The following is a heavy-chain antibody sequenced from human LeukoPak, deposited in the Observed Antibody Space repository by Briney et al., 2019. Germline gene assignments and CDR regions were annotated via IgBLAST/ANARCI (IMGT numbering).Heavy chain of an antibody. CDR3: ARENWYYDH. V-gene: IGHV1-2*02. CDR2: ISPDGGVT. CDR1: GSIFNVYY. Sequence: ASVKVSCKSYGSIFNVYYMHWVRQVPGQGLEWMGWISPDGGVTNYAQKFQGRVTLTRDSATTTDYKELSRLTSDDTAVYYCARENWYYDHWGQGTLVTVSS. J-gene: IGHJ4*02.